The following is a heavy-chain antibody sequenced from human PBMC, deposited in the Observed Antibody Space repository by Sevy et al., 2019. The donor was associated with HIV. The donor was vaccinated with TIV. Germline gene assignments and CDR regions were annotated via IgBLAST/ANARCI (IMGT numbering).Heavy chain of an antibody. Sequence: ASVKVSCKASGYTFTGYYMHWVRQAPGQGLEWMGWINPNSGGTNYAQKFQGRVTMTRDTSISTAYMELSRLRSDDTAVYYCARARVSEQLPISTDVWGQGTTVTVSS. CDR1: GYTFTGYY. D-gene: IGHD6-6*01. V-gene: IGHV1-2*02. CDR3: ARARVSEQLPISTDV. J-gene: IGHJ6*02. CDR2: INPNSGGT.